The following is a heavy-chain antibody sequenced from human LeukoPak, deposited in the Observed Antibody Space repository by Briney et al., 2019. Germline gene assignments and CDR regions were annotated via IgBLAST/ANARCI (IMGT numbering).Heavy chain of an antibody. CDR1: GGSISSYY. CDR2: IYYSGST. CDR3: ARTGIGMDV. J-gene: IGHJ6*02. Sequence: SETLSLTCTVSGGSISSYYWSWVRQPPGKGLEWIGYIYYSGSTNYNPSLKSRVTISVDTSKNQFSLKLSSVTAADTAVYYCARTGIGMDVWGQGTTVTVSS. V-gene: IGHV4-59*01.